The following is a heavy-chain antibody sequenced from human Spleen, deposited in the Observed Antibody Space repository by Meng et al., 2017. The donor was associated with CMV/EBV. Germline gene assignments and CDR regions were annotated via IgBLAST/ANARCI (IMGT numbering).Heavy chain of an antibody. CDR3: ARDRDSGSYQFDY. D-gene: IGHD1-26*01. J-gene: IGHJ4*02. CDR1: GFTFSDYY. Sequence: GGSLRLSCAASGFTFSDYYMSWIRQAPGKGLEWVSYISSSGSTIYYADSVKGRFTISRDNAKNSLYLQMNSLRAEDTAVYYCARDRDSGSYQFDYWGQGTLVTVSS. V-gene: IGHV3-11*04. CDR2: ISSSGSTI.